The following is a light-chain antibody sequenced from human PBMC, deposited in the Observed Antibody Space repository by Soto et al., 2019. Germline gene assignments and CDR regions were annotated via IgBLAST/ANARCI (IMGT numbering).Light chain of an antibody. CDR1: QSISSY. CDR2: AAS. CDR3: QQSYSTPDT. Sequence: DIQMTQSPSSLSASVGDRVTITCRASQSISSYLNWYQQKPGKAPKLRIYAASSLQSGVPSRFSGSGSGTDFTLTISSLQPEDFATYYFQQSYSTPDTFGQGTRLEIK. J-gene: IGKJ5*01. V-gene: IGKV1-39*01.